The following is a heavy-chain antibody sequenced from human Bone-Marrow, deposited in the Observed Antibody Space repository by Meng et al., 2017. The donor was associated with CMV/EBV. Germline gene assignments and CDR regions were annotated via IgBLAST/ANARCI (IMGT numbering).Heavy chain of an antibody. CDR1: GYTFTGYY. CDR3: ARDSPYNWNKYERYDLDY. CDR2: INPNSGGT. D-gene: IGHD1/OR15-1a*01. Sequence: ASVKVSCKASGYTFTGYYMHWVRQAPGQGLEWMGWINPNSGGTNYAQKFQGRVTMTRDTSISTAYMELSRLRSDDTAVYYCARDSPYNWNKYERYDLDYWGQGTLVTFSS. V-gene: IGHV1-2*02. J-gene: IGHJ4*02.